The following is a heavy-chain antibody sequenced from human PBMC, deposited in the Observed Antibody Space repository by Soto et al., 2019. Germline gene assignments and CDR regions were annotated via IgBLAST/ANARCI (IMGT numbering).Heavy chain of an antibody. Sequence: ETLSLTCTVSGGSISSYYWSWIRQPAGKGLEWIGRIYTSGSTNYNPSLKSRVTMSVDASKNQFSPKLSSVTAADTAVYYCARASARGGELRGPNWFDPWGQGTLVTVSS. V-gene: IGHV4-4*07. CDR2: IYTSGST. J-gene: IGHJ5*02. CDR3: ARASARGGELRGPNWFDP. CDR1: GGSISSYY. D-gene: IGHD1-26*01.